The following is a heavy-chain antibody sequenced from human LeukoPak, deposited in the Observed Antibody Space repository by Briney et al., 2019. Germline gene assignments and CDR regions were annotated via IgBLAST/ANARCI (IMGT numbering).Heavy chain of an antibody. CDR3: AKGRDGYNHWVLDY. CDR2: ISWNSGSI. Sequence: GGSLRLSCAASGFTFSSYAMHWVRQAPGKGLEWVSGISWNSGSIGYADSVKGRFTISRDNAKNSLYLQMNSLRAEDTALYYCAKGRDGYNHWVLDYWGQGTLVTVSS. V-gene: IGHV3-9*01. D-gene: IGHD5-24*01. CDR1: GFTFSSYA. J-gene: IGHJ4*02.